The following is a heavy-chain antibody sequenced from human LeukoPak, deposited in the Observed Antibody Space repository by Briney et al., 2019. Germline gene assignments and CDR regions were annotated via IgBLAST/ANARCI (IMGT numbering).Heavy chain of an antibody. J-gene: IGHJ6*03. CDR3: ARDAMVRGVINYYYYYMDV. Sequence: ASVKVSCKASGYTFTGYYMHWVRQAPGQGLEWMGWINPNSGGTNYAQKFQGRVTMTRDTSISTAYMELSRLRSDDTAVYYCARDAMVRGVINYYYYYMDVWGKGTTVTISS. D-gene: IGHD3-10*01. CDR2: INPNSGGT. CDR1: GYTFTGYY. V-gene: IGHV1-2*02.